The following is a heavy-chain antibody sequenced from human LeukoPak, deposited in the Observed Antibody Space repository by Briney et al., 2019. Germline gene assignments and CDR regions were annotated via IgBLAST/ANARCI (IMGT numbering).Heavy chain of an antibody. J-gene: IGHJ4*02. CDR2: ISSSGRTT. CDR1: GFTFSSYA. V-gene: IGHV3-48*03. Sequence: GGSLRLSCSASGFTFSSYAMHWVRQAPGKGLEWVSCISSSGRTTYYADSVKGRFTISRDNAIYSLYLQMNSLRAEDTAVYYCARVYGGRYFDYWGQGTLVTVSS. D-gene: IGHD4-23*01. CDR3: ARVYGGRYFDY.